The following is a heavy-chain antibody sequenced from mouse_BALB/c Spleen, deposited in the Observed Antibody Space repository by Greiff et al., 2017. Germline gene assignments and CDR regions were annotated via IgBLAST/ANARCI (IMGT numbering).Heavy chain of an antibody. CDR1: GYAFTNYL. Sequence: VKLMESGAELVRPGTSVKVSCKASGYAFTNYLIEWVKQRPGQGLEWIGVINPGSGGTNYNEKFKGKATLTADKSSSTAYMQLSSLTSDDSAVYFCARSDGYYDFDYWGQGTTLTVSS. CDR3: ARSDGYYDFDY. D-gene: IGHD2-3*01. V-gene: IGHV1-54*01. CDR2: INPGSGGT. J-gene: IGHJ2*01.